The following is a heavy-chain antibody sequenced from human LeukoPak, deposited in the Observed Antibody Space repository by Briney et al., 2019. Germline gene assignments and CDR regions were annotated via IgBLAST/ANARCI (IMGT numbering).Heavy chain of an antibody. V-gene: IGHV5-51*01. D-gene: IGHD6-19*01. Sequence: GESLKISCKGSGYTFTRYWIAWVRQMPGKGLEWMGFIYSGDSETRYSPSFQGQVTISVDKSISTAYVQWSSLKASDTALYYCARSTGWYGHWGQGTLVTVSS. CDR2: IYSGDSET. CDR3: ARSTGWYGH. CDR1: GYTFTRYW. J-gene: IGHJ4*02.